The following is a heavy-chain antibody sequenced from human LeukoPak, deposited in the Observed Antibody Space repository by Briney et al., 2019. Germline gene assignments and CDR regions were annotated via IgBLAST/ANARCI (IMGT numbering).Heavy chain of an antibody. J-gene: IGHJ6*03. CDR2: IYYSGST. D-gene: IGHD3-3*01. CDR3: ARAPYDFWSGYPIGWYYYMDV. Sequence: SETLSLTCTVSGGSISSYYWSWIRQPPGKGLEWIGYIYYSGSTNYNPSLKSRVTISVDTSKNQFSLKLSSVTAADTAVYYCARAPYDFWSGYPIGWYYYMDVWGKGTTVTVSS. CDR1: GGSISSYY. V-gene: IGHV4-59*01.